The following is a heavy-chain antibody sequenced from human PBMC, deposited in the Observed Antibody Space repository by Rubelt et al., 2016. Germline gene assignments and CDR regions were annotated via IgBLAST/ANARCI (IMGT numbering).Heavy chain of an antibody. D-gene: IGHD2-21*02. CDR1: GFTFSSYG. Sequence: QVQLVESGGGVVQPGGSLRLSCAASGFTFSSYGMHWVRQAPGKGLEWVAFIRYDGSNKYYADSVKGRFTISRDNSKNTLYLQMNSLRAEDTAVYYCAKGGNVVVTARLYYFDYWGQETLVTVSS. CDR2: IRYDGSNK. V-gene: IGHV3-30*02. J-gene: IGHJ4*02. CDR3: AKGGNVVVTARLYYFDY.